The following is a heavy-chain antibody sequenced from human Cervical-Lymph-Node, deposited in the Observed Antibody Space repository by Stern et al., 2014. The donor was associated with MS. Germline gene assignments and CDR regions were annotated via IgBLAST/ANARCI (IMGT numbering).Heavy chain of an antibody. CDR3: ARVSYHFWSGYYAFDY. J-gene: IGHJ4*02. CDR2: IYYSGST. Sequence: QLQLQESGPGLVKPSQTLSLTCTVSGGSISSGGYYWSWIRQHPGQGLEWIGYIYYSGSTYYNPSLKSRVTISVDTSKNQFSLKLSSVTAADTAVYYCARVSYHFWSGYYAFDYWGQGTLVTVSS. D-gene: IGHD3-3*01. V-gene: IGHV4-31*03. CDR1: GGSISSGGYY.